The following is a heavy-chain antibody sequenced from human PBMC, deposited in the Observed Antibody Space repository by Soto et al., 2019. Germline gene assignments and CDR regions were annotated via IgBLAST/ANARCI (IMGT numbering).Heavy chain of an antibody. J-gene: IGHJ4*02. CDR3: GAKDYGAKGDYLKT. CDR1: SGSISSSSSY. D-gene: IGHD4-17*01. Sequence: QLQLQESGPGLVKPSETLSLTCTVSSGSISSSSSYWGWIRQPPGKGLEWIGSIYYSGNTYYNPSLKSRVTIAIDTSKTEFSLKLNSATTADTAVYYCGAKDYGAKGDYLKTGGEGTVVTVTS. V-gene: IGHV4-39*01. CDR2: IYYSGNT.